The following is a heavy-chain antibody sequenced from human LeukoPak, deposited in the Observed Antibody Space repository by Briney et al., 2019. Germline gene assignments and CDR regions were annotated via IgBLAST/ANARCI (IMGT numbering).Heavy chain of an antibody. V-gene: IGHV4-59*12. CDR1: GGTISRNY. Sequence: SETLSLTCTVSGGTISRNYWSWIRQPPGKGLEWVAYIDYSGSTNYNPSLKSRLTISMDASKNQFSLKLSSVTAADTAVYYCARDRRRELLHAFDIWGQGTMVTVSS. J-gene: IGHJ3*02. CDR2: IDYSGST. CDR3: ARDRRRELLHAFDI. D-gene: IGHD1-26*01.